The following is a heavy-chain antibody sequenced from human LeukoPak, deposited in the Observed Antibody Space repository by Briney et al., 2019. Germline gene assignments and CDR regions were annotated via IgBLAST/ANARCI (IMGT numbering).Heavy chain of an antibody. Sequence: ASVKVSCKASGYTFTGYYMHWVRQAPGQGLEWMGWINPNSGGTNYAQKFQGRVTMTTDTSTSTAYMELRSLRSDDTAVYYCARVLTMVRGVIIGWFDPWGQGTLVTVSS. CDR1: GYTFTGYY. D-gene: IGHD3-10*01. J-gene: IGHJ5*02. CDR2: INPNSGGT. V-gene: IGHV1-2*02. CDR3: ARVLTMVRGVIIGWFDP.